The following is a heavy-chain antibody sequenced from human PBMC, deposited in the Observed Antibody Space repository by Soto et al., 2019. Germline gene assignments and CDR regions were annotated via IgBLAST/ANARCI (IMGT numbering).Heavy chain of an antibody. CDR3: TRDGDIVVVPAANGGYYYYYYGMDV. CDR2: IRSKAYGGTT. Sequence: GGSLRLSCTASGFTFGDYAMSWVRQAPGKGLEWVGFIRSKAYGGTTEYAASVKGRFTISRDDSKSIAYLQMNSLKTEDTAVYYCTRDGDIVVVPAANGGYYYYYYGMDVWGQGTTVTVSS. V-gene: IGHV3-49*04. CDR1: GFTFGDYA. J-gene: IGHJ6*02. D-gene: IGHD2-2*01.